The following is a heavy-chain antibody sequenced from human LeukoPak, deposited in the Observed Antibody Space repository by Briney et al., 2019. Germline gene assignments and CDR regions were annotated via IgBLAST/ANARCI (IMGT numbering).Heavy chain of an antibody. J-gene: IGHJ4*02. Sequence: PSETLSLTCTVSGGSISNSNWWSWVRPPPGKGLEWIGEVSQSGSTNYNPSLKSRVTMSLDKSKNQFSLKLNSVTAADTALYYCETYESSGYYRGWFWGQGTLVTVSS. V-gene: IGHV4-4*02. D-gene: IGHD3-22*01. CDR3: ETYESSGYYRGWF. CDR1: GGSISNSNW. CDR2: VSQSGST.